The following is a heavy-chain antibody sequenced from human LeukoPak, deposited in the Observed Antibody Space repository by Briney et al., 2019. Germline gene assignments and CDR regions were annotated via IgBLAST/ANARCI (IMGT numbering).Heavy chain of an antibody. V-gene: IGHV3-48*03. CDR3: ARRRGRIAFDFDY. Sequence: GGSLRLSCAASGFTFSSYEMNWVRQAPGKGLEWVSYISSSGSTIYYADSVKGRFTISRDNAKNSLCLQMNSLRAEDTAVYYCARRRGRIAFDFDYWGQGTLVTVSS. D-gene: IGHD3-16*02. CDR2: ISSSGSTI. CDR1: GFTFSSYE. J-gene: IGHJ4*02.